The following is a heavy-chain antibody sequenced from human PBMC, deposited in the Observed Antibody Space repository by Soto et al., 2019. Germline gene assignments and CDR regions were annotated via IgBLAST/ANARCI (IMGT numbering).Heavy chain of an antibody. J-gene: IGHJ4*02. CDR1: GFSFSSYG. Sequence: QVQLVESGGGVVQPGRSLRLSCAASGFSFSSYGIHWVRQAPGKGLEWVAVIWYDGSNEYYADSVKGRFSISRDNSKSTLYRQKNGRGAEDTAGYYWAKDGGGGAVVPDYWGQGTLVTVSS. V-gene: IGHV3-33*06. CDR3: AKDGGGGAVVPDY. D-gene: IGHD2-21*01. CDR2: IWYDGSNE.